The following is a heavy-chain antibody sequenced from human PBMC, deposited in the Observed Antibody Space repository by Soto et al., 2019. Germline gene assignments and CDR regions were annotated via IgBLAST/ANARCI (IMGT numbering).Heavy chain of an antibody. CDR1: GGSISSYY. J-gene: IGHJ4*02. D-gene: IGHD6-13*01. Sequence: SETLSLTCTVSGGSISSYYWSWIRQPPGKGLEWIGYIYYSGSTNYNPSLKSRVTISVDASKNQFALQLSSVTAADTAVYYCARRDGYSSSWYNGWGQGTLVAVSS. CDR2: IYYSGST. V-gene: IGHV4-59*01. CDR3: ARRDGYSSSWYNG.